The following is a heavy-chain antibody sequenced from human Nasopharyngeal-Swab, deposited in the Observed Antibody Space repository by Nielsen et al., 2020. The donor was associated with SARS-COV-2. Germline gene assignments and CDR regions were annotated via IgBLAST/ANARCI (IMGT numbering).Heavy chain of an antibody. J-gene: IGHJ3*02. V-gene: IGHV3-23*01. D-gene: IGHD3-9*01. CDR1: GFTFSSYA. Sequence: GESLKISCAASGFTFSSYATRWVRQAPGKGLEWVSTINNSGGSTYYADSVKGRFTISRDNSKNTLYLQLNSLRAEDTAVYYCAKDCILTGYCGGDAFDIWGQGTMVTVSS. CDR3: AKDCILTGYCGGDAFDI. CDR2: INNSGGST.